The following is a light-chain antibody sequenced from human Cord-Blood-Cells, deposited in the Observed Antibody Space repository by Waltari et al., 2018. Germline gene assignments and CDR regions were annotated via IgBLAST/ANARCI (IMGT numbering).Light chain of an antibody. V-gene: IGKV1-39*01. CDR2: AAA. CDR3: QQSYSTPPIT. CDR1: QSIRSY. Sequence: DIQMTQSPSSLSASVGDRVTITCQASQSIRSYLNWYQQKPGKAPKLLIYAAASLQSGVPSMFSGSGSGKDVTLTISSRQPEDYATYYCQQSYSTPPITFGQGTRLEIK. J-gene: IGKJ5*01.